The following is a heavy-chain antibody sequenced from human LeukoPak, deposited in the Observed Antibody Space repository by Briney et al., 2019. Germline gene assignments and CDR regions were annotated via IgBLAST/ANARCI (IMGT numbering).Heavy chain of an antibody. D-gene: IGHD2-2*01. CDR3: ARGEYQLLYYYYYYMDV. CDR2: MNPNSGNT. J-gene: IGHJ6*03. V-gene: IGHV1-8*03. Sequence: ASVKVSCKASGYTFTSYDINWVRQATGQGLEWMGWMNPNSGNTGYAQKFQVRVTITRKTSISTAYMELSSLRPEDTAVYYCARGEYQLLYYYYYYMDVWGKGTTVTVSS. CDR1: GYTFTSYD.